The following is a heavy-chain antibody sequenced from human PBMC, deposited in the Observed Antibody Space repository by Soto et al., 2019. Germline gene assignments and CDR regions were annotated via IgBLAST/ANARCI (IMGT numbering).Heavy chain of an antibody. J-gene: IGHJ4*02. CDR1: GGSFRDYY. V-gene: IGHV4-34*01. Sequence: LSLTCAVYGGSFRDYYWSWIRQPPGKGLEWIGEINHRGCTNYNPSLKSRVTISVDKSKNQFSLILNSVTAADTAVYYCAREWLLNVDYWGQGTPVTSPQ. CDR2: INHRGCT. CDR3: AREWLLNVDY. D-gene: IGHD5-12*01.